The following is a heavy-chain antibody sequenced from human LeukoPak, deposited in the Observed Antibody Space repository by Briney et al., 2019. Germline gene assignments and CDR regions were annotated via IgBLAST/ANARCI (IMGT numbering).Heavy chain of an antibody. Sequence: GGSLRLSCAASGFTFSSYGMSWVRQARGKGLEWVANIKQDGSEKYYVDSVKGRFTVSRDNAENSLYLQMSSLRAEDTAVYYCARLTQLARGRYWGQGTLVTVSS. V-gene: IGHV3-7*03. D-gene: IGHD6-6*01. CDR1: GFTFSSYG. CDR3: ARLTQLARGRY. CDR2: IKQDGSEK. J-gene: IGHJ4*02.